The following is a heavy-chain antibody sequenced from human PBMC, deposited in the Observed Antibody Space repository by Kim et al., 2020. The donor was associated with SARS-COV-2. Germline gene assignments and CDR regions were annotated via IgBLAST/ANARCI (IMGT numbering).Heavy chain of an antibody. J-gene: IGHJ6*02. CDR2: INPSGGST. V-gene: IGHV1-46*01. CDR1: GYTFTSYY. CDR3: AREGDTAPGGMDV. Sequence: ASVKVSCKASGYTFTSYYMHWVRQAPGQGLEWMGIINPSGGSTSYAQKFQGRVTMTRDTSTSTVYMELSSLRSEDTDMYYCAREGDTAPGGMDVWGQGTTVTVSS. D-gene: IGHD3-16*01.